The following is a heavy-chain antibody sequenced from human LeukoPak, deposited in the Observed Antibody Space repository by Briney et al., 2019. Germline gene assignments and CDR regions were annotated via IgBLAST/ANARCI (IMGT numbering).Heavy chain of an antibody. Sequence: GASVKVSCKASGGTFSSYAMSWVRQAPGQGLEWMGGIIPIFGTANYAQKFQGRVTITTDESTSSAYMELSSLRSEDTVVYYCARVAPYGGGGAFDIWGQGTMVTVSS. CDR2: IIPIFGTA. CDR3: ARVAPYGGGGAFDI. J-gene: IGHJ3*02. V-gene: IGHV1-69*05. D-gene: IGHD4-23*01. CDR1: GGTFSSYA.